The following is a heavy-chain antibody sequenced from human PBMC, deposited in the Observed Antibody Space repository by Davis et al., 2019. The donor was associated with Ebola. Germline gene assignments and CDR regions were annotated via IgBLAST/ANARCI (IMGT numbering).Heavy chain of an antibody. Sequence: PGGSLRLSCAASGFTFSSYWMSWVRQAPGKGLEWVANIKQDGSEKYYVDSVKGRFTISRDNAKNSLYLQMSSLRAEDTAVYYCATSANYYGSGTDYWGQGTLVTVSS. CDR1: GFTFSSYW. D-gene: IGHD3-10*01. J-gene: IGHJ4*02. CDR2: IKQDGSEK. V-gene: IGHV3-7*03. CDR3: ATSANYYGSGTDY.